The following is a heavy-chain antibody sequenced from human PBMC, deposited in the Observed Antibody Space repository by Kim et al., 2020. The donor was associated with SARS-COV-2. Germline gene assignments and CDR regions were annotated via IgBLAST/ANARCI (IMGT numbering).Heavy chain of an antibody. D-gene: IGHD5-12*01. CDR3: AKVDADRVGWSHDAFDI. CDR1: GFTFSSYA. CDR2: ISGSGGST. Sequence: GGSLRLSCAASGFTFSSYAMSWVRQAPGKGLEWVSAISGSGGSTYYADSVKGRFTISRDNSKNTLYLQMNSLRAEDTAVYYCAKVDADRVGWSHDAFDIWGQGTMVTVSS. J-gene: IGHJ3*02. V-gene: IGHV3-23*01.